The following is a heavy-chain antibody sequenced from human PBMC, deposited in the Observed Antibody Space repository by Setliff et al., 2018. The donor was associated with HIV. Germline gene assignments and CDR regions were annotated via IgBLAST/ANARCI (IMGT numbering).Heavy chain of an antibody. Sequence: SETLSLTCAVSGYSITSGYYWGWIRQSPGKGLEWIGSIYHSGSTYYNPSLKSRVTISTGTSNNQFSLTLSSVTAADTAVYYCARGVLITKRVTQTGGYYYYTDVWGKGTTVTVSS. CDR3: ARGVLITKRVTQTGGYYYYTDV. CDR1: GYSITSGYY. CDR2: IYHSGST. V-gene: IGHV4-38-2*01. D-gene: IGHD2-21*02. J-gene: IGHJ6*03.